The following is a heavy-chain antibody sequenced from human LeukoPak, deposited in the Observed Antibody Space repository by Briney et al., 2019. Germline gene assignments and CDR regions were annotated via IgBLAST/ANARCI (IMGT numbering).Heavy chain of an antibody. CDR2: INWNRNTI. J-gene: IGHJ4*02. D-gene: IGHD2-8*02. V-gene: IGHV3-9*01. CDR1: GFTFDDYA. CDR3: TRVSGGNAYTDPFDF. Sequence: PGGSLRLSCAASGFTFDDYAIHWVRQAPGKGLEWVSGINWNRNTIIYADSVKGRFTISRDSAKRSLYLQMTSLRPEDTAVYYCTRVSGGNAYTDPFDFWGQGTLVTVSS.